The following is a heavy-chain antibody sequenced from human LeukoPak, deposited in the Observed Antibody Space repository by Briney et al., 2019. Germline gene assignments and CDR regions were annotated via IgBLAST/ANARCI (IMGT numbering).Heavy chain of an antibody. CDR2: MNPNSGNT. Sequence: ASVKVSCKASGYTFTSYDINWVRQATGQGLEWMGWMNPNSGNTGYAQKFQGRVTMTRDTSISTAYMELSRLRSDDTAVYYCARDSQYYDFWSGYYTGRDYYYYMDVWGKGTTVTVSS. CDR1: GYTFTSYD. D-gene: IGHD3-3*01. CDR3: ARDSQYYDFWSGYYTGRDYYYYMDV. V-gene: IGHV1-8*01. J-gene: IGHJ6*03.